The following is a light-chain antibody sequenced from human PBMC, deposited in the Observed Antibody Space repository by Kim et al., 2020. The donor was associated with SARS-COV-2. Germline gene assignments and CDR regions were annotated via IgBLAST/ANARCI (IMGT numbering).Light chain of an antibody. J-gene: IGLJ1*01. CDR2: DVR. CDR1: SSDIANYDH. Sequence: QSVLTQPASVSASPGQSITISCTGTSSDIANYDHVSWYQHHPGRAPRLLIYDVRKRPSGISYRFSGSKSGNTASLTISGLQSEDEADYYCTSYTTSSTFVFGTGTKVTVL. CDR3: TSYTTSSTFV. V-gene: IGLV2-14*03.